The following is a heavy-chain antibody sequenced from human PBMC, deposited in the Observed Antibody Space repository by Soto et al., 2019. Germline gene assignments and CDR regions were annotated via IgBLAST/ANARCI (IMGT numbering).Heavy chain of an antibody. CDR3: ARGLGLPAAITFLPGWYTMDV. CDR1: GYAFSSHG. D-gene: IGHD2-2*01. V-gene: IGHV1-18*01. CDR2: ISTYNGNT. Sequence: QVQLVQSGAEVKKPGASVKVSCKASGYAFSSHGITWVRQAPGQGLEWMGWISTYNGNTNYAQKFQGRVTMTTDTSTPTAYMEQRSLTSDDPAVYYCARGLGLPAAITFLPGWYTMDVWGQGTTVTVSS. J-gene: IGHJ6*02.